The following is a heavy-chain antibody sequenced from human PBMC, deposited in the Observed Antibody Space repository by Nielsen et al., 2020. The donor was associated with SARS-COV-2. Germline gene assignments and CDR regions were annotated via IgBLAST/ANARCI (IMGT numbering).Heavy chain of an antibody. J-gene: IGHJ4*02. D-gene: IGHD3-3*01. CDR1: GFTSSSYW. CDR2: IKQDGSEK. Sequence: GGSLRPSFAPSGFTSSSYWMNWVPPAPGRGLEWVANIKQDGSEKYYGDSVKGRFTISRDNAKNSLYLQMNSLRAEDTAVYYCVRDSSVVIWSGYPVDWGQGTLVTVSS. CDR3: VRDSSVVIWSGYPVD. V-gene: IGHV3-7*01.